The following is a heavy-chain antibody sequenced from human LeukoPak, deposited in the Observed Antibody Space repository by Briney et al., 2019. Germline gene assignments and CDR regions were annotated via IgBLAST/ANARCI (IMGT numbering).Heavy chain of an antibody. CDR1: AFTFSSYT. D-gene: IGHD3-16*02. CDR2: ISSSSTYI. J-gene: IGHJ4*02. Sequence: GGSLRLSCAASAFTFSSYTMNWVRQAPGKGLEWVSSISSSSTYIYYADSVKGRFTISRDNAKNSLYLQMNSLRAEDTAVYYCARDIGTYDYVWGSYRLAYWGQGTLVTVSS. V-gene: IGHV3-21*01. CDR3: ARDIGTYDYVWGSYRLAY.